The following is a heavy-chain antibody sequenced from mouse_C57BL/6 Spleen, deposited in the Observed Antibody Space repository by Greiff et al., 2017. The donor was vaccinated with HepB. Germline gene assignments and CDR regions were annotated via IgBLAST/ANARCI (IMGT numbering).Heavy chain of an antibody. CDR3: ARRLGFYFDY. CDR2: ISSGSSTI. D-gene: IGHD1-2*01. Sequence: EVKLVESGGGLVKPGGSLKLSCAASGFTFSDYGMHWVRQAPEKGLEWVAYISSGSSTIYYADTVKGRFTISRDNAKHTLFLQMTSLRSEDTAMYYCARRLGFYFDYWGQGTTLTVSS. CDR1: GFTFSDYG. V-gene: IGHV5-17*01. J-gene: IGHJ2*01.